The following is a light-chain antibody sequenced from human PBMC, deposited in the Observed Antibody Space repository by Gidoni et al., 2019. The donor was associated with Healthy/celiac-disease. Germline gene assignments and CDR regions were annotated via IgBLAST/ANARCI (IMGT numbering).Light chain of an antibody. J-gene: IGLJ1*01. Sequence: SYELTQPPSVSVSPGQTASITCSGDKSGDKYACWYQQKPGQSPVLVIYQDSKRPSGIPERFSGSNSGNTATLTISGTQAMDEDDYYCQAWDSSTAVFGTGTKVTVL. CDR1: KSGDKY. CDR2: QDS. V-gene: IGLV3-1*01. CDR3: QAWDSSTAV.